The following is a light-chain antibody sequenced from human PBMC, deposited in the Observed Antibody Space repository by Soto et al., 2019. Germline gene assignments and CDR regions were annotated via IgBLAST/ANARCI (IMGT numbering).Light chain of an antibody. CDR3: HQRYNWPRVT. J-gene: IGKJ5*01. CDR2: DAS. V-gene: IGKV3-11*01. CDR1: QSVSSY. Sequence: ELVLTQSPATLSLSPGERVTLSCRASQSVSSYLAWYQQKPGQAPRLLIYDASNRATGIPARFSGSGSGTDFTLTITSLEPEDFAVYFCHQRYNWPRVTFGQGTRLE.